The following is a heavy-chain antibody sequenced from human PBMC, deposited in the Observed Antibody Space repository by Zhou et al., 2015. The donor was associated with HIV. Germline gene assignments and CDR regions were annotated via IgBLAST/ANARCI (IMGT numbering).Heavy chain of an antibody. V-gene: IGHV1-2*02. D-gene: IGHD6-19*01. CDR3: ARPRSWGGWYPFDY. CDR2: GGT. J-gene: IGHJ4*02. Sequence: GGTNYAQKFQGRVTMTRDTSISTAYMELSRLRSDDTAVYYCARPRSWGGWYPFDYWGQGTLVTVSS.